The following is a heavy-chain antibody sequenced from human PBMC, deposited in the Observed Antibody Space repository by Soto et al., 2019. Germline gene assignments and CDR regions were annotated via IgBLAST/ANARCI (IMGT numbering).Heavy chain of an antibody. D-gene: IGHD3-9*01. J-gene: IGHJ3*02. CDR2: IYSGGST. CDR3: ARDILTGCYEAFDI. V-gene: IGHV3-66*01. Sequence: EVQLVESGGGLVQPGGSLRLSCAASGFTVSSNYMSWVRQAPGKGLEWGSVIYSGGSTYYADSVKGRCTISRDNSKNTLYLQMNSLRAEDTAVYYCARDILTGCYEAFDIWGQGTMVTVSS. CDR1: GFTVSSNY.